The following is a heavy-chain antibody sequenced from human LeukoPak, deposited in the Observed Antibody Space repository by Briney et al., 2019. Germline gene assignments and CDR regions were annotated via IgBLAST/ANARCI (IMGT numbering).Heavy chain of an antibody. CDR1: GFTFSSYG. D-gene: IGHD5-18*01. J-gene: IGHJ4*02. CDR3: AKGGYSYGPLDY. CDR2: ISYDGSNK. Sequence: GGSLRLSCAASGFTFSSYGMHWVRKAPGKGLGGVAVISYDGSNKYYADSVKGRFTISRDNSKNTLYLQMNSLRAEDTAVYYCAKGGYSYGPLDYWGQGTLVTVSS. V-gene: IGHV3-30*18.